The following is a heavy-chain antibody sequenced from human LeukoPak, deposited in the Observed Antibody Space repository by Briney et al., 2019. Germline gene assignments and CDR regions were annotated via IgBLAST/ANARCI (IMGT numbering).Heavy chain of an antibody. V-gene: IGHV4-61*08. CDR2: IYASGFT. CDR3: ARVHLSARGHYYYGMDV. CDR1: ARSISSGGYS. J-gene: IGHJ6*02. Sequence: TTSQTLSLTCTLSARSISSGGYSSSWIRQHPGKGLEWIGYIYASGFTKYNPSLETRVTMSVDMSKNQFSLNLSSVTAADTAVYYCARVHLSARGHYYYGMDVWGQGPTAAAS. D-gene: IGHD5/OR15-5a*01.